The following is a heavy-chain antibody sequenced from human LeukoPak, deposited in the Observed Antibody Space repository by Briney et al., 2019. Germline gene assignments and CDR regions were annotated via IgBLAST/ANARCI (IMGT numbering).Heavy chain of an antibody. Sequence: ASVKVSCKASGYTFTSYDIHWVRQATGQGLEWMGWMNPNSGNTGYAQKSQGRVTMTRNTSISTAYMGLSSLRSEDTAVYYCARGLGTSPEDYTDYWGQGTLVTVSS. V-gene: IGHV1-8*01. CDR3: ARGLGTSPEDYTDY. CDR2: MNPNSGNT. CDR1: GYTFTSYD. J-gene: IGHJ4*02. D-gene: IGHD2-2*02.